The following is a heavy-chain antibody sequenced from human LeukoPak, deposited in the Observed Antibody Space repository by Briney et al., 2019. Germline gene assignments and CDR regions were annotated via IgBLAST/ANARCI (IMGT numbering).Heavy chain of an antibody. CDR1: GGSISSSNW. J-gene: IGHJ6*03. D-gene: IGHD2-15*01. CDR2: IYYIGNT. V-gene: IGHV4-39*01. CDR3: ARQTLCTGGSCYPPRYMDV. Sequence: SETLSLTCAVSGGSISSSNWWSWVRQPPGKGLEWIGSIYYIGNTYYNPSLKSRVTISVDTSKNEFSLKLSSVTATDTAVYYCARQTLCTGGSCYPPRYMDVWGKGTTVTISS.